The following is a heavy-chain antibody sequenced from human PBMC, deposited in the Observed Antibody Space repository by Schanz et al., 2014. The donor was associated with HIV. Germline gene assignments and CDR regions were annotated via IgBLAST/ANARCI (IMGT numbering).Heavy chain of an antibody. CDR3: ARGVLHWHPDWFDF. Sequence: QVQLVESGGGVVQPGRSLRLSCAASGFTFSSYGMHWVRQAPGKGLEWVSVISFDGSNKYYADSVKGQFTVSRDNAKNTLYLQLDSLRAEDTAVYYCARGVLHWHPDWFDFWGQGTLVSVSS. CDR1: GFTFSSYG. D-gene: IGHD2-15*01. V-gene: IGHV3-30*19. CDR2: ISFDGSNK. J-gene: IGHJ4*02.